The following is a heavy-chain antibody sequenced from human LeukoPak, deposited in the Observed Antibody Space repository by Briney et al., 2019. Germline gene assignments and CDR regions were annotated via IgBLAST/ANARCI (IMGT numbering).Heavy chain of an antibody. D-gene: IGHD4-17*01. CDR2: IKQDGSEQ. CDR1: GFTFSSHW. V-gene: IGHV3-7*01. J-gene: IGHJ4*02. Sequence: GGSLRLSCAASGFTFSSHWMTWVRQAPGKGLEWVANIKQDGSEQYNVDSVKGRFTISRDNAKNSLYLQMNSLRAEDTAVYYCARGPAYGDFTDFFDYWGQGTLDTVSS. CDR3: ARGPAYGDFTDFFDY.